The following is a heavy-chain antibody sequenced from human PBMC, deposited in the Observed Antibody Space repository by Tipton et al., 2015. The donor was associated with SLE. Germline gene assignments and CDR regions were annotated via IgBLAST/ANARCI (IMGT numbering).Heavy chain of an antibody. Sequence: TLSLTCTVSGGSISSGSYYWSWIRQPAGKGLEWIGRIYTSGSTNYNPSLKSRVTISVDTSKNQFSLKLSSVTAADTAVYYCARRTIFGVVGDYWGQGTLVTVSS. J-gene: IGHJ4*02. V-gene: IGHV4-61*02. CDR2: IYTSGST. CDR1: GGSISSGSYY. D-gene: IGHD3-3*01. CDR3: ARRTIFGVVGDY.